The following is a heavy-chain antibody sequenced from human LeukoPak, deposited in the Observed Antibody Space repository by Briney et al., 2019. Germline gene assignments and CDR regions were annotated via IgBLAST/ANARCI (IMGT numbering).Heavy chain of an antibody. D-gene: IGHD3-10*01. Sequence: PGRSLRLFCAASGFPFSSYAVHWVRQAPGEGLEWVAVISYDGSNKFYADSVKGRFTLSRDNSKNTLYLQMNSLRIEDTAVYYCGRGSVGFGELNYWGQGTLVTVSS. CDR2: ISYDGSNK. V-gene: IGHV3-30-3*01. CDR3: GRGSVGFGELNY. CDR1: GFPFSSYA. J-gene: IGHJ4*02.